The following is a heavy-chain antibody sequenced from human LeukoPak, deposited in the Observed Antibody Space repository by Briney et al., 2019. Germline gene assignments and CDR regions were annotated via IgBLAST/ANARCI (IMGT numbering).Heavy chain of an antibody. CDR3: ARGVRDIVLVIAASDC. CDR1: GFTVSSYS. J-gene: IGHJ4*02. D-gene: IGHD2-15*01. CDR2: ISTLSGTI. V-gene: IGHV3-48*04. Sequence: GGSLRLSCAASGFTVSSYSMHRVRQGQAKGLEWVAYISTLSGTIFYADSVKGRFTISRDNAKNSLYLQMNSLRAEDTAVYYCARGVRDIVLVIAASDCWGQGTLVTVSS.